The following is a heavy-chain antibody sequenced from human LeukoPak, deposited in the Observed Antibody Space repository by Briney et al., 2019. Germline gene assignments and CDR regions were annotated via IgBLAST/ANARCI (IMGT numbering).Heavy chain of an antibody. D-gene: IGHD3-22*01. Sequence: PGGSLRLSCAASEFSFSSYAMTWVRQAPGKGLEWVSGISGTGDTTYYAGSVKGRFTISRDNSRNTVDLQMNSLRADDTAVYYCAKRDNNDYYTGLHVFDVWGQGTMVTV. CDR1: EFSFSSYA. J-gene: IGHJ3*01. CDR2: ISGTGDTT. CDR3: AKRDNNDYYTGLHVFDV. V-gene: IGHV3-23*01.